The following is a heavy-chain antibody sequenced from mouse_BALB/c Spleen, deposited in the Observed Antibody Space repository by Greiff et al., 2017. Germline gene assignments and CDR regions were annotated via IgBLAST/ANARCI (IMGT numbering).Heavy chain of an antibody. D-gene: IGHD1-1*01. CDR1: GFSLTSYG. V-gene: IGHV2-9*02. J-gene: IGHJ2*01. Sequence: VKLMESGPGLVAPSQSLSITCTVSGFSLTSYGVHWVRQPPGKGLEWLGVIWAGGSTNYNSALMSRLSLSKDNSKSQVFLKMNSLQTDDTAMYYCARAYYYGSSPYFDYWGQGTTLTVSS. CDR3: ARAYYYGSSPYFDY. CDR2: IWAGGST.